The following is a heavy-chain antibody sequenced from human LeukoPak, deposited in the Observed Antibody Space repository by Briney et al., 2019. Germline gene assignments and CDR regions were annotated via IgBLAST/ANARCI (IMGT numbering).Heavy chain of an antibody. J-gene: IGHJ3*02. V-gene: IGHV4-59*12. Sequence: PSETLSLTCTVSGGSIRSYYWSWIRQPPGKGLEWIGYIHYSGSTNYNPSLKSRVTISVDTSKNQFSLNLSSVTAADTAVYYCAREEDYDSSGYYSRLFDIWGQGTMVTVSS. CDR1: GGSIRSYY. D-gene: IGHD3-22*01. CDR2: IHYSGST. CDR3: AREEDYDSSGYYSRLFDI.